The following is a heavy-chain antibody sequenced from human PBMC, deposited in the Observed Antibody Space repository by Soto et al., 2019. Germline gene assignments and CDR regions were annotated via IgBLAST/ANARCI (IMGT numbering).Heavy chain of an antibody. Sequence: SETLSLTCAVHGGSFSGDSWTWIRQPPGTGLEWIGEINHSGSTNYNPSLKSRVTISVDTSKNQFSLKLTSVTAADTAVYYCARDKITGLFDYWGQGTLVTVSS. D-gene: IGHD2-8*02. CDR1: GGSFSGDS. J-gene: IGHJ4*02. V-gene: IGHV4-34*01. CDR3: ARDKITGLFDY. CDR2: INHSGST.